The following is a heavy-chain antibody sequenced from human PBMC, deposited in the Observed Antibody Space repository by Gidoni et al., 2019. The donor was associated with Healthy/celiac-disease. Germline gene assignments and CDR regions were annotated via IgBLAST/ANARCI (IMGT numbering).Heavy chain of an antibody. CDR3: ASFGSTSIYYYGMDV. V-gene: IGHV3-21*01. D-gene: IGHD2-2*01. Sequence: EVQLVESGGGLVKPGGSLRLSCAASGFTFSSYSMNWVRQAPGKGLEWVSSISSSSSYIYYADSVKGRFTISRDNAKNSLYLQMNSLRAEDTAVYYCASFGSTSIYYYGMDVWGQGTTVTVSS. CDR1: GFTFSSYS. J-gene: IGHJ6*02. CDR2: ISSSSSYI.